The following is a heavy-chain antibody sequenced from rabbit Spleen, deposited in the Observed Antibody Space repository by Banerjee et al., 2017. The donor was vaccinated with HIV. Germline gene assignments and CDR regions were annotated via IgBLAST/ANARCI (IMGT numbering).Heavy chain of an antibody. J-gene: IGHJ4*01. CDR1: GFSFSSSYD. D-gene: IGHD1-1*01. CDR3: ARDLIYATNSGYYLNL. Sequence: QSLEESGGDLVKPEGSLTLTCTASGFSFSSSYDMCWVRQAPGKGLEWIGCIYTGNGKTYYASWAKGRFTISKSSSTTVTLQMTSLTAADTATYFCARDLIYATNSGYYLNLWGQGTLVTVS. CDR2: IYTGNGKT. V-gene: IGHV1S40*01.